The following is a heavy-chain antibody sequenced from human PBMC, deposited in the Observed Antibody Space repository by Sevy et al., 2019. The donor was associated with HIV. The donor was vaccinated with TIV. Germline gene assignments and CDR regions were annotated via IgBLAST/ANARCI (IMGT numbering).Heavy chain of an antibody. D-gene: IGHD1-26*01. V-gene: IGHV3-23*01. CDR3: AKENWECVS. CDR1: GFNFSSAP. J-gene: IGHJ5*02. CDR2: ISGVGGAT. Sequence: GGSLRLSYAASGFNFSSAPMSWVRQAPGKGLEWVSAISGVGGATYYADSVKGRFTISRDNSRNILELEMNSLRAEDTAEYYGAKENWECVSWGQGTLVTVSS.